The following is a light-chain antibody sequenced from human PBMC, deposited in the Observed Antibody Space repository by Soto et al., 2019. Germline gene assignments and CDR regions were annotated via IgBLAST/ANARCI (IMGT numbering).Light chain of an antibody. CDR1: QSVSSSY. CDR2: GAS. Sequence: ENVLEHCAGRLILSKKERATLSCRASQSVSSSYLAWYQQKPGQAPRLLIYGASSRATGIPDRFSGSGSGTDFTLTISSLETEDFGVYYCLQYGSSPINCCQGTGLDIK. V-gene: IGKV3-20*01. J-gene: IGKJ5*01. CDR3: LQYGSSPIN.